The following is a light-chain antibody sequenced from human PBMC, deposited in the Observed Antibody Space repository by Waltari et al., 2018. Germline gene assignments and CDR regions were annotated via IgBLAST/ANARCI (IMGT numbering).Light chain of an antibody. CDR1: NSKCVATNY. V-gene: IGLV2-14*03. J-gene: IGLJ1*01. CDR2: YVT. Sequence: SALTQPASVSGSPGQSLTLSCTGSNSKCVATNYHSCDQQLPGQPPKLIIFYVTNQQSGVSNRFSGSKSGNTASLTISGLRAEDQADYYCASFIDGRTFVFGTGTRVTVL. CDR3: ASFIDGRTFV.